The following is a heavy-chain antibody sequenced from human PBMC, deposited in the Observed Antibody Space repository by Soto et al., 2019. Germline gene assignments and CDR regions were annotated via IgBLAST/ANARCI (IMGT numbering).Heavy chain of an antibody. J-gene: IGHJ4*02. CDR1: GFTFSSYS. CDR3: ARDFRTYYYGSGTSGYDY. CDR2: ISSSSSYI. Sequence: EVQLVESGGGLVKPGGSLRLSCAASGFTFSSYSMNWVRQAPGKGLEWVSSISSSSSYIYYADSVKGRFTISRDNAKNSLYLQMNSLRAEDTAVYYCARDFRTYYYGSGTSGYDYWGQGTLVTVSS. D-gene: IGHD3-10*01. V-gene: IGHV3-21*01.